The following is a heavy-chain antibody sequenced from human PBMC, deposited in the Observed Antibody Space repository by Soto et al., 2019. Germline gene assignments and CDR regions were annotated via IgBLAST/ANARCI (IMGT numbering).Heavy chain of an antibody. V-gene: IGHV4-61*08. Sequence: ASEPLSDTRSVVGGTGGGGDYYWSWKRQPPGKGLEWIGYIYYRGNTNYTPSLKSRVIISVDTSKNLFSLKLTSVTAADTAVYYCARIPVDTSMIYWLDPSGQGTLVTGSS. CDR3: ARIPVDTSMIYWLDP. D-gene: IGHD5-18*01. J-gene: IGHJ5*02. CDR1: GGTGGGGDYY. CDR2: IYYRGNT.